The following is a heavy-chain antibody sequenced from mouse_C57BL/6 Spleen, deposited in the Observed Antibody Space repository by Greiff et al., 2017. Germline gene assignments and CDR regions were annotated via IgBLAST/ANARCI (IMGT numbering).Heavy chain of an antibody. Sequence: EVQLVESGGDLVKPGGSLKISCAASGFTFSSYGMTWVRQTPDKRLEWVATISSGGSYTYYPDSVKGRFTISRDNAKNTLYLQMSSLKSEDTAMYYGARNPGYYWGQGTSVTVSS. V-gene: IGHV5-6*01. CDR1: GFTFSSYG. J-gene: IGHJ4*01. CDR3: ARNPGYY. CDR2: ISSGGSYT.